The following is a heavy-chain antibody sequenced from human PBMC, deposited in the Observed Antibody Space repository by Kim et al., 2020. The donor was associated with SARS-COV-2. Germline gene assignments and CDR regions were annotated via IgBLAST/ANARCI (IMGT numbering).Heavy chain of an antibody. Sequence: SETLSLTCTVSGGSISSGGYYWSWIRQHPGKGLEWIGYIYYSGSTYYNPSLKSRVTISVDTSKNQFSLKLSSVPAADTAVYYCARAHRTIFGVVEYMDVWGQGTTVTVSS. CDR3: ARAHRTIFGVVEYMDV. CDR1: GGSISSGGYY. V-gene: IGHV4-31*03. CDR2: IYYSGST. D-gene: IGHD3-3*01. J-gene: IGHJ6*02.